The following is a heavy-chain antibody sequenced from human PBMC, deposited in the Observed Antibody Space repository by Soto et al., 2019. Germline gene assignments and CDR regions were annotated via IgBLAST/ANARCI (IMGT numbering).Heavy chain of an antibody. Sequence: PSETLSLTCTVSGESISSYYWSWIRQPAGKGLEWIGRIYISGSTYYNPSLKSRVTISVDTSKNQFSLKLSSVTAADTAVYYCASGVVVPAAIRPYYYGMDVWGQGTTVTVSS. CDR2: IYISGST. CDR3: ASGVVVPAAIRPYYYGMDV. CDR1: GESISSYY. V-gene: IGHV4-4*07. D-gene: IGHD2-2*02. J-gene: IGHJ6*02.